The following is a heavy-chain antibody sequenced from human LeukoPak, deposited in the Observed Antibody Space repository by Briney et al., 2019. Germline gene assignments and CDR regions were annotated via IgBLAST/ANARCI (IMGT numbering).Heavy chain of an antibody. CDR2: ISVDNGNP. J-gene: IGHJ4*02. D-gene: IGHD3-10*02. Sequence: ASVKVSCKASGYTVTNSGIGWVRQAPGQGLQWMGWISVDNGNPNYAQKFQGRVTITTDTSTRTAYMELRSLRSDDTALYYCATMLGDSYGSALLDNWGQGTLVTVSS. CDR1: GYTVTNSG. V-gene: IGHV1-18*01. CDR3: ATMLGDSYGSALLDN.